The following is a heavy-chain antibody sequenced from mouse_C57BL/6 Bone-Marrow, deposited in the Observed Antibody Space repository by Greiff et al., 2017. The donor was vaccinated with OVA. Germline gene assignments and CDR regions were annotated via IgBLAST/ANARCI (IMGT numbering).Heavy chain of an antibody. V-gene: IGHV1-69*01. Sequence: QVLLQQPGAELVMPGASVKLSCKASGYTFTSYWMHWVKQRPGQGLEWIGEIDPSDSYTNYNQKFKGKSTLTVDKSSSTAYMQLSSLTSEDSAVYYCASWGYGSSYDAMDYWGQGTSVTVSS. J-gene: IGHJ4*01. CDR2: IDPSDSYT. CDR3: ASWGYGSSYDAMDY. D-gene: IGHD1-1*01. CDR1: GYTFTSYW.